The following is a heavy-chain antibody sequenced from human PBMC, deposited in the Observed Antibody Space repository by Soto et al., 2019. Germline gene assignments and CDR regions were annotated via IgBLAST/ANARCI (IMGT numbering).Heavy chain of an antibody. CDR1: GFTFTNFA. CDR3: VKGEDSSGNYFFDH. V-gene: IGHV3-23*01. CDR2: ISGSGSTA. Sequence: GGSLRLSCAASGFTFTNFALTWVRQAPGQDLEWVSTISGSGSTAYYADSVKGRFTISRDNSKNTLYLRKSGLRVEDTAVYYCVKGEDSSGNYFFDHWGQGTLGTVSS. J-gene: IGHJ4*02. D-gene: IGHD3-22*01.